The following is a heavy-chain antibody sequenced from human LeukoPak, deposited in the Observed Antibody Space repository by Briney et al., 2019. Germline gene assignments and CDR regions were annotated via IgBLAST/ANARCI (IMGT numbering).Heavy chain of an antibody. Sequence: ASVKVSCKASGYTFTSYDINWVRQATGHGREWMGWMNPNSGNTGYAQKFQGRVTMTRNTSISTAYMELSSLRSEDTAVYYCARGLRAAAMGYYYYYMDVWGKGTTVTVSS. CDR3: ARGLRAAAMGYYYYYMDV. V-gene: IGHV1-8*01. CDR2: MNPNSGNT. CDR1: GYTFTSYD. D-gene: IGHD6-13*01. J-gene: IGHJ6*03.